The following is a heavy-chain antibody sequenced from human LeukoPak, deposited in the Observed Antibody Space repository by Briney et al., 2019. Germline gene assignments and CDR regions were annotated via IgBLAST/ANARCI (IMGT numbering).Heavy chain of an antibody. D-gene: IGHD6-19*01. CDR1: GXTFNSYG. J-gene: IGHJ4*02. CDR3: AKRYSSGWYYLDY. CDR2: ISYDETDK. Sequence: PGGSLRLSCAASGXTFNSYGMHWVRQAPGKGLEWVAVISYDETDKYYADSVKGRFTVSRDNSKNTLYLQMNSLRAEDTAVYYCAKRYSSGWYYLDYWGQGTLVTVSS. V-gene: IGHV3-30*18.